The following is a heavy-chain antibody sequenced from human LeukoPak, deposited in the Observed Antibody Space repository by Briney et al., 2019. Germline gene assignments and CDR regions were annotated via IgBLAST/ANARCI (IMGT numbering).Heavy chain of an antibody. J-gene: IGHJ4*02. CDR3: AREGSGHTLGY. D-gene: IGHD2-15*01. CDR1: GYSISSGYY. Sequence: PSETLSLTCAVAGYSISSGYYWGWIRQPPQKGLEWIATIYRTGSTYYNPSLKSRVTISVDTSKNQFSLKLSSVTAADTAVYYCAREGSGHTLGYWGQGTLVTVSS. V-gene: IGHV4-38-2*02. CDR2: IYRTGST.